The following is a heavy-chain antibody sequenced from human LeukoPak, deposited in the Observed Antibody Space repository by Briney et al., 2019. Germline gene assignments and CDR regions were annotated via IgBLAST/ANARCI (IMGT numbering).Heavy chain of an antibody. CDR2: IYYSGST. CDR3: ARGSGVGAYKI. V-gene: IGHV4-31*03. D-gene: IGHD1-26*01. Sequence: PSETLSLTCTVSGGSISSGGYYWSWIRQHPGKGLEWIGYIYYSGSTYYNPSLKSRVTISVDTPKNQFSLKLSSVTAADTAVYYCARGSGVGAYKIWGQGTMVTVSS. J-gene: IGHJ3*02. CDR1: GGSISSGGYY.